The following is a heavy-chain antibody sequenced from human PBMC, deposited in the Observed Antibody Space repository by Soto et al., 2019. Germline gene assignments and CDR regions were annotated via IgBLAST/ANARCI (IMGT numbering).Heavy chain of an antibody. J-gene: IGHJ4*02. CDR2: ISGSGGST. Sequence: GGSLRLSCAASGFTFSSYAMSWVRQAPGKGLEWVSAISGSGGSTYYADSVKGRFTISRDNSKNTLYLQMNSLRAEDTAVYYCAKDRVEYVWGSYRLPAFGYWGQGTLVTVSS. CDR3: AKDRVEYVWGSYRLPAFGY. V-gene: IGHV3-23*01. D-gene: IGHD3-16*02. CDR1: GFTFSSYA.